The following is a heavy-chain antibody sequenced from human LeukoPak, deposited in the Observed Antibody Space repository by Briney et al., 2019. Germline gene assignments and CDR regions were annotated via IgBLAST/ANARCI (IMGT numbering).Heavy chain of an antibody. D-gene: IGHD3-16*02. V-gene: IGHV3-7*01. CDR1: GLTFSGQW. Sequence: QTGESLRLSCVALGLTFSGQWLNWVRQAPGQGLEWVANIKHDGREKYYVDSVKGRFTISRDDGQNSLSLHMNSVRAEDTAVYYCGYTNNFYHWGQGALVVVSS. CDR2: IKHDGREK. J-gene: IGHJ4*02. CDR3: GYTNNFYH.